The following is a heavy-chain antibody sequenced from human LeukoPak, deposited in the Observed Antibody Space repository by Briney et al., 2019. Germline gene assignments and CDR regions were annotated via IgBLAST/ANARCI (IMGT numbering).Heavy chain of an antibody. CDR3: AKAEPDSSAPPLDY. CDR2: ISGSGGNT. J-gene: IGHJ4*02. D-gene: IGHD1-14*01. Sequence: GGSLRLSCAASGFTFSSYGMHWVRQAPGKGLEWVSVISGSGGNTYYADSVKGRFTISRDNSKNTLYLQMNSLRAEDTAVYYCAKAEPDSSAPPLDYWGQGTLVTVSS. CDR1: GFTFSSYG. V-gene: IGHV3-23*01.